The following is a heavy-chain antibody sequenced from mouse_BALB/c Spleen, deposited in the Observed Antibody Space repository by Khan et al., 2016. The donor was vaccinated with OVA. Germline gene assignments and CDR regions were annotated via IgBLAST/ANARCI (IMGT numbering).Heavy chain of an antibody. J-gene: IGHJ2*01. CDR3: ARVYGGDFDY. D-gene: IGHD1-1*01. Sequence: EVQLQESGPGLVKPSQSLSLICTVTGYSITSDYARNWIRQFPGNKLEWMGFISYSGNTNYNPSLKSRISITRDTSKNQFFLQLNSVTTEDTATYYCARVYGGDFDYWGQGTTLTVSS. CDR2: ISYSGNT. V-gene: IGHV3-2*02. CDR1: GYSITSDYA.